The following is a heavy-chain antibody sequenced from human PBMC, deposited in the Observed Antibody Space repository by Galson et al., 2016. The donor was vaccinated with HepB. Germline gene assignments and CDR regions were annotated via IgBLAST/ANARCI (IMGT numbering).Heavy chain of an antibody. V-gene: IGHV3-7*04. CDR1: GFTFSTYW. J-gene: IGHJ4*02. D-gene: IGHD5-12*01. CDR2: IKLDGSGK. Sequence: SLRLSCAASGFTFSTYWMTWVRQTPGRGLEWVANIKLDGSGKYYVDSVKGRFTISRDNAKNSLYLQMNSLRAEDTAVYYCARDRGYDTFDYWGQGTLVTVSS. CDR3: ARDRGYDTFDY.